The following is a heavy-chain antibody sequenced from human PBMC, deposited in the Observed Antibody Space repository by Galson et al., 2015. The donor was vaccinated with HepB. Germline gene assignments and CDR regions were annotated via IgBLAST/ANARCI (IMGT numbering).Heavy chain of an antibody. J-gene: IGHJ5*01. Sequence: QSGAEVKKPGESLRISCQGSGYTFPNNWISWVRQMPGKGLEWMGRLDPRDSYIDYSPSFQGHVTLSSDTSISTVYLHWSSLRVSDSAMYYCARTSYFGSSRAFDSWGQGTLVTVSS. CDR3: ARTSYFGSSRAFDS. CDR1: GYTFPNNW. D-gene: IGHD6-13*01. CDR2: LDPRDSYI. V-gene: IGHV5-10-1*01.